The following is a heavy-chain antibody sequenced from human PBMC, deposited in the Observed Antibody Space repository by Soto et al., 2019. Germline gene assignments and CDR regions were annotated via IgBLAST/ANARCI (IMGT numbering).Heavy chain of an antibody. CDR1: GYTFTSYA. D-gene: IGHD2-2*01. Sequence: ASVKVSCKASGYTFTSYAMHWVRQAPGQRLEWMGWINAGNGNTKYSQKFQGSVTITRDTSASTAYMELSSLRSEDTAVYYCASVYCISTSCPYDYYYYGMDFSGQGTTVTVSS. CDR2: INAGNGNT. V-gene: IGHV1-3*01. CDR3: ASVYCISTSCPYDYYYYGMDF. J-gene: IGHJ6*02.